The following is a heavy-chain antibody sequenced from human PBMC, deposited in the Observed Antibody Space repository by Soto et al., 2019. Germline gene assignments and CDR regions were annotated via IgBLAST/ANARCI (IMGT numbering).Heavy chain of an antibody. CDR1: GFTFSGYS. Sequence: GGSLRLSCAASGFTFSGYSMNWVRQAPGKGLEWVSSISSSSSYIYYADSVKGRFTISRDNAKNSLYLQMNSLRAEDTAVYYCARDRGFWSGYYYFDYWGQGTLVTVSS. V-gene: IGHV3-21*01. D-gene: IGHD3-3*01. CDR2: ISSSSSYI. CDR3: ARDRGFWSGYYYFDY. J-gene: IGHJ4*02.